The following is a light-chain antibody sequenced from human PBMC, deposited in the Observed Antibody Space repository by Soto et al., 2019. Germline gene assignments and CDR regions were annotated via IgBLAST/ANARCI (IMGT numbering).Light chain of an antibody. CDR3: QQYESLPLT. J-gene: IGKJ5*01. CDR1: QSIVTY. V-gene: IGKV1-33*01. CDR2: DAS. Sequence: DIQMTQSPSSLSASVGDRVTITCRASQSIVTYLNWYLQKPGKAPKLLIYDASDLETGVPSRFSGSGSGTGFTFTISSLQPEDFATYYCQQYESLPLTFGQGTRLEIK.